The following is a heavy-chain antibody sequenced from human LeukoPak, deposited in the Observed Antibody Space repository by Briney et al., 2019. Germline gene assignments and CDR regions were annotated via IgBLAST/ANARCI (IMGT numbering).Heavy chain of an antibody. CDR3: ARDRGYDSSGYTFDP. Sequence: ASVKVSCKASGYTFTGYYMHWVRQAPGQGPEWMGWINPNSGGTNYAQKFQGRVTMTRDTSISTAYMELSRLRSDDTAVYYCARDRGYDSSGYTFDPWGQGTLVTVSS. CDR1: GYTFTGYY. V-gene: IGHV1-2*02. CDR2: INPNSGGT. D-gene: IGHD3-22*01. J-gene: IGHJ5*02.